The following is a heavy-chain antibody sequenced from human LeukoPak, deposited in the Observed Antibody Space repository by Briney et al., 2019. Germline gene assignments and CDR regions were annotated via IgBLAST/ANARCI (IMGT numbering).Heavy chain of an antibody. CDR3: ARGLTRGVSPFDP. Sequence: PSETLSLTCTVSGGSISSYYWSWIRQPPGKGLEWIGYIYYSGSTNYNPSLKSRVTISVDTPKNQFSLKLSSVTAADTAVYYCARGLTRGVSPFDPWGQGTLVTVSS. J-gene: IGHJ5*02. D-gene: IGHD3-10*01. CDR2: IYYSGST. CDR1: GGSISSYY. V-gene: IGHV4-59*01.